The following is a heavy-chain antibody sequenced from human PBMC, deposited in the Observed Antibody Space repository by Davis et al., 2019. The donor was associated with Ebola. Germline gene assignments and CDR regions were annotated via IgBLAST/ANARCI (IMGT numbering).Heavy chain of an antibody. J-gene: IGHJ4*02. CDR3: KSAGMVQGVIVDY. D-gene: IGHD3-10*01. V-gene: IGHV4-59*01. CDR2: IYYSGST. CDR1: GGSISSYY. Sequence: SETLSLTCTVSGGSISSYYWSWIRQPPGKGLEWIGYIYYSGSTNYNPSLKSRVTISVDTSKNQFSLKLSSVTAADTAVYYCKSAGMVQGVIVDYWGQGTLVTVSS.